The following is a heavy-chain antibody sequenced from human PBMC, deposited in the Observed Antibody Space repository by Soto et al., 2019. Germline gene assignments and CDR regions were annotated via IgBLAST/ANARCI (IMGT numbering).Heavy chain of an antibody. CDR3: ARTHWQPDYLEGFDF. D-gene: IGHD1-1*01. Sequence: ASVKVSCKASGFSFSDYFMHWVRQAPGQGLEWMGIINPSGDSRNYAQRVQDRVSMTTDTSTATAYIELRSLRFDDTAIYFCARTHWQPDYLEGFDFWGQGTPVTVS. CDR1: GFSFSDYF. CDR2: INPSGDSR. V-gene: IGHV1-46*01. J-gene: IGHJ4*02.